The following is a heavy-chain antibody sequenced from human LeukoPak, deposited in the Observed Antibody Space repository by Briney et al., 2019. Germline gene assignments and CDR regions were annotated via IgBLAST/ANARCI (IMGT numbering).Heavy chain of an antibody. CDR3: ARAIRYQLLSDY. V-gene: IGHV1-8*02. CDR1: GYTFSTYD. D-gene: IGHD2-2*01. CDR2: MNPNSANT. Sequence: ASVKVSCKTSGYTFSTYDINWLRQAAGQGLEWMGWMNPNSANTVFAQKLQGRAAITRDTSTATAYLELSGLTSEDTAVYYCARAIRYQLLSDYWGQGTLVTVSS. J-gene: IGHJ4*02.